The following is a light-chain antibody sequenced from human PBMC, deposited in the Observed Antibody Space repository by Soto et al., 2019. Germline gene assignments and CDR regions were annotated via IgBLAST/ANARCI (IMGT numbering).Light chain of an antibody. CDR2: DAS. V-gene: IGKV3-11*01. Sequence: EIVLTQSPATLSLSPGERATLSCRASQSVSRYLAWYQQKPGQAPRLLIYDASNRATGIPARFSGNGSGTDFTLTISSLQPEDFATYYCQQSYSTPPGTFGQGTKLEIK. CDR3: QQSYSTPPGT. CDR1: QSVSRY. J-gene: IGKJ2*01.